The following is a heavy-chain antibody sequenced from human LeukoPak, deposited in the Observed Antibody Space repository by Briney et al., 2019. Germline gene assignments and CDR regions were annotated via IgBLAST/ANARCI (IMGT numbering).Heavy chain of an antibody. J-gene: IGHJ1*01. CDR2: IKQERSEK. CDR3: ARGRWLVL. D-gene: IGHD6-19*01. V-gene: IGHV3-7*01. CDR1: GLTFSDYD. Sequence: GGSLRLACAASGLTFSDYDMGWVRQAPGKGPEWVANIKQERSEKYYEDSVKGRFTISRDNAKNSLYLQMNGLRAEDTAVYYCARGRWLVLRGQGTPVTVSS.